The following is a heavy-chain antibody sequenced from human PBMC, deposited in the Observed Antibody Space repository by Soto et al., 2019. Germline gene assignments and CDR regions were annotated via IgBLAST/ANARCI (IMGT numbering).Heavy chain of an antibody. J-gene: IGHJ6*02. CDR3: AKDPRVVPAANGMDV. V-gene: IGHV3-23*01. CDR2: ISGSGGST. D-gene: IGHD2-2*01. Sequence: PGGSLRLSCAASGFTFSSYAMSWVRQAPGKGLEWVSAISGSGGSTYYADSVKGRFTISRDNSKNTLYLQMNSLRAEDTAVYYCAKDPRVVPAANGMDVWGQGTTVTVSS. CDR1: GFTFSSYA.